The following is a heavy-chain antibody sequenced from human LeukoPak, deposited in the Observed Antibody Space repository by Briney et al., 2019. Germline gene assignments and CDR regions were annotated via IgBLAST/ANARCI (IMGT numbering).Heavy chain of an antibody. J-gene: IGHJ4*02. CDR3: AKDHSDALRRFGELIRRTRDGYFHY. CDR2: IRYHGSNK. V-gene: IGHV3-30*02. Sequence: LAGGSLRLSCAASAFTFSSYAMHWVRQAPGKGLEWVAFIRYHGSNKYYADSVKGRFTISRDNSKDTLYLQMNSLRTEDTARYYCAKDHSDALRRFGELIRRTRDGYFHYWGQGTLVAVSS. CDR1: AFTFSSYA. D-gene: IGHD3-10*01.